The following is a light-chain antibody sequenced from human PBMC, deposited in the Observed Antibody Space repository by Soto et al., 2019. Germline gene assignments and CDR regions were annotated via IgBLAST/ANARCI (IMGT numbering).Light chain of an antibody. CDR3: QYRDKWPST. CDR2: DAY. V-gene: IGKV3-11*01. Sequence: EVVLTQSPDTLSLSPGETATLSCRASQSVNRYVAWYQQKLGQAPRLLIYDAYTRATGVGARFSGSGSATDFRLTITSLAPEDFAFYYCQYRDKWPSTFGPGTKVEMK. CDR1: QSVNRY. J-gene: IGKJ2*02.